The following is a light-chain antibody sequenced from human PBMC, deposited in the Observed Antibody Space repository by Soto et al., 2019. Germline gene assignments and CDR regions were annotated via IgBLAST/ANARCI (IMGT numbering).Light chain of an antibody. Sequence: QPVLTQPPLVSGAPGQRVTISCTGRGSNLGGQYDFHWYQQFPGTAPKLLIYSNSNRPSGVPARFSGSKSGTSASLVITGLQAEDEADYYCQTYDRSVNVLFGGGTKVTVL. V-gene: IGLV1-40*01. CDR2: SNS. J-gene: IGLJ2*01. CDR1: GSNLGGQYD. CDR3: QTYDRSVNVL.